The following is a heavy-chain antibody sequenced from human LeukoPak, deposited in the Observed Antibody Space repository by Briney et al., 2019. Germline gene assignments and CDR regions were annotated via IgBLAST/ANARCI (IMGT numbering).Heavy chain of an antibody. Sequence: GGSLRLSCAASGFTFSSYWKHWVRQAPGKGLVWVSRINSDGSSTSYADSVKGRFTISRDNAKNTLYLQMNSLRAEDTAVYYCARVYGDYGPDYWGQGTLVTVSS. CDR3: ARVYGDYGPDY. CDR1: GFTFSSYW. D-gene: IGHD4-17*01. J-gene: IGHJ4*02. V-gene: IGHV3-74*01. CDR2: INSDGSST.